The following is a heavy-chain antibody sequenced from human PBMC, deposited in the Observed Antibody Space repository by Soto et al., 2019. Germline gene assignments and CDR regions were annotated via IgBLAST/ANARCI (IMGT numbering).Heavy chain of an antibody. V-gene: IGHV4-39*01. CDR1: GGSISSSSYY. D-gene: IGHD3-3*01. Sequence: KTSETLSLTCTVSGGSISSSSYYWGWIRQPPGKGLEWIGSIYYSGSTYYNPSLTSRVTISVDTSKNQFSLKLSSVTAADTAVYYCARLGITIFGALNWFDPWGQGTLVTVSS. CDR3: ARLGITIFGALNWFDP. CDR2: IYYSGST. J-gene: IGHJ5*02.